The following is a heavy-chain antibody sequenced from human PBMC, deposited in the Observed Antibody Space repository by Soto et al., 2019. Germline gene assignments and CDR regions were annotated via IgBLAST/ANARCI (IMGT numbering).Heavy chain of an antibody. CDR2: ISYDGSNK. CDR1: GFTFSSYA. D-gene: IGHD3-22*01. CDR3: ARDRGYDSSGYYHFDY. J-gene: IGHJ4*02. Sequence: GGSLRLSCAASGFTFSSYAMHWVRQAPGKGLEWVAVISYDGSNKYYADSVKGRFPISRDNSKNTLYLQMNSLRAEDTAVYYCARDRGYDSSGYYHFDYWGQGTLVTVSS. V-gene: IGHV3-30-3*01.